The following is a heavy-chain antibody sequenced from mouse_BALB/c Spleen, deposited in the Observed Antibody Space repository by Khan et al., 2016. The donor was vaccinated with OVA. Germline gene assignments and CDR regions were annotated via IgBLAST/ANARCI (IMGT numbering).Heavy chain of an antibody. D-gene: IGHD2-3*01. Sequence: VRLQQSGPELVKPGASVKIPCKASGYTFTDYIIDWVKQSLGESLEWIGDINPNNGGTIYNQKFKGKATLTVDKSSSTAYMELRSLTSEDTAVYYCARHGYWGFAYWGQGTLVTVSA. CDR3: ARHGYWGFAY. CDR1: GYTFTDYI. J-gene: IGHJ3*01. V-gene: IGHV1-18*01. CDR2: INPNNGGT.